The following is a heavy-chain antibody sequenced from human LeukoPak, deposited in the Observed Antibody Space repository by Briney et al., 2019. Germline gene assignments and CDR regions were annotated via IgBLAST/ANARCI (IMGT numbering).Heavy chain of an antibody. D-gene: IGHD3-10*01. CDR1: GGSISSYY. V-gene: IGHV4-59*12. CDR2: IDHSGST. J-gene: IGHJ4*02. Sequence: SETLSLTCTVSGGSISSYYWSWIRQPPGKGLEWIGEIDHSGSTNYNPSLKSRVTILVDKSKKQFSLKLSSVTAADTAVYYCARVRLLWFGELGPFDYWGQGTLVTVSS. CDR3: ARVRLLWFGELGPFDY.